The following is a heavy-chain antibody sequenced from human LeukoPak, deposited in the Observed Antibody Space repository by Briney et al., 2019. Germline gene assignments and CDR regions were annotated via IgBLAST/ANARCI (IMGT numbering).Heavy chain of an antibody. CDR3: ARAHDSSGFQAH. CDR1: GGTFSSYA. J-gene: IGHJ4*01. D-gene: IGHD3-22*01. CDR2: IIPMYGTP. V-gene: IGHV1-69*06. Sequence: ASVKVSCKASGGTFSSYAISWVRQAPGQGLEWMGGIIPMYGTPNYAQKFQGRVTITADKSTSTAYMELSSLRYEDTAVYYCARAHDSSGFQAHWGHGTLVTVSS.